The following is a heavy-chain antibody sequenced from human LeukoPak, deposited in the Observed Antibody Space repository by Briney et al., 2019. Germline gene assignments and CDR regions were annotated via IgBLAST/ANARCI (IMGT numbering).Heavy chain of an antibody. CDR2: VNTDGTST. CDR1: GFTLSSHC. D-gene: IGHD3-22*01. V-gene: IGHV3-74*01. CDR3: ARGGLYFYDSSGYGVDY. J-gene: IGHJ4*02. Sequence: GGSLRLSCAASGFTLSSHCMHWVRQAPGRGLVWVSRVNTDGTSTDYADSVKGRFTISRDNSKNTLYLQMNSLRAEDTAVYYCARGGLYFYDSSGYGVDYWGQGTLVTVSS.